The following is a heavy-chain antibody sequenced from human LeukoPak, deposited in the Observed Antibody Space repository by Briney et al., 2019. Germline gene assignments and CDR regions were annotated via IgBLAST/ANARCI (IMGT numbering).Heavy chain of an antibody. CDR1: GIRFSGSG. V-gene: IGHV3-30*02. Sequence: TGGSLRLSCAASGIRFSGSGVHWVRQPPGKGLEWVAFIQFDGINIKYADSVKGRFTISRDNSKNTVWLQMNSLTTDDTAVYYCAREAGTVVIGRFDPWGQGTLVTVSS. J-gene: IGHJ5*02. CDR2: IQFDGINI. D-gene: IGHD2-15*01. CDR3: AREAGTVVIGRFDP.